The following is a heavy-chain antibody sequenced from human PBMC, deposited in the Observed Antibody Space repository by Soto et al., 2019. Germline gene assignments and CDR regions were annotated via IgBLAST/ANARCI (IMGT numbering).Heavy chain of an antibody. D-gene: IGHD3-10*01. J-gene: IGHJ4*02. Sequence: QVQLVESGGGVVQPGRSLSLSCAASGFTFSSYAMHWVRQAPGKGLEWVAVISYDGGNKYYADSVKGRFTISRDNSKNRLYLQVNSLRAEDTAVYDCARPDYGSGSYPDYWGQGTLVTDS. CDR2: ISYDGGNK. CDR3: ARPDYGSGSYPDY. CDR1: GFTFSSYA. V-gene: IGHV3-30-3*01.